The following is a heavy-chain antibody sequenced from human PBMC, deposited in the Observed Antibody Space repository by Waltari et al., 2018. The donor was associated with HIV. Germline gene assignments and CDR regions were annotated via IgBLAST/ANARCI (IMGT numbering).Heavy chain of an antibody. V-gene: IGHV4-59*01. CDR2: IYYSGST. CDR1: GGSISSYY. Sequence: QVQLQESGPGLVKPSETLSLTCTVSGGSISSYYWSWIRQPPGKGLEWIGYIYYSGSTHYNPSLKSRVTISVDTSKNQFSLKLSSVTAADTAVYYCARADSLLEAAAGTWGGLVDVWGQGTTVTVSS. J-gene: IGHJ6*02. D-gene: IGHD6-13*01. CDR3: ARADSLLEAAAGTWGGLVDV.